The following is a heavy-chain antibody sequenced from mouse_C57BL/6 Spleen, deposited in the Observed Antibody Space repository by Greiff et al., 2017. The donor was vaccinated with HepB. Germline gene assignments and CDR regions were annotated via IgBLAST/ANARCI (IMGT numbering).Heavy chain of an antibody. D-gene: IGHD2-3*01. CDR3: ARKEDGYRGYFDY. Sequence: QVQLQQPGAELVMPGASVKLSCKASGYTFTSYWMHWVKQRPGQGLEWIGEIDPSDSYTNYNQKFKSKSTLTVDKSSSTAYMQLSSLTSEDSAVYYCARKEDGYRGYFDYWGQGTTLTVSS. J-gene: IGHJ2*01. V-gene: IGHV1-69*01. CDR2: IDPSDSYT. CDR1: GYTFTSYW.